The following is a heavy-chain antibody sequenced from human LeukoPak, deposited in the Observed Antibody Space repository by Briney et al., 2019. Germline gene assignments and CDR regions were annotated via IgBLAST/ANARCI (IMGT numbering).Heavy chain of an antibody. J-gene: IGHJ6*03. Sequence: ASVKVSCKASGYTFTSYDINWVRQAPGQGPEWMGWMNPNSGNTGYAQKFQGRVTMTRNTSISTAYMELSSLRSEDTAVYYCARGSGAYYYYYYMDVWGKGTTVTVSS. CDR2: MNPNSGNT. CDR1: GYTFTSYD. V-gene: IGHV1-8*01. CDR3: ARGSGAYYYYYYMDV. D-gene: IGHD3-10*01.